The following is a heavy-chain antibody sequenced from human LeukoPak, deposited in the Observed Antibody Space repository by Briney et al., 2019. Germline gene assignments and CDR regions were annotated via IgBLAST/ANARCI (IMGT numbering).Heavy chain of an antibody. CDR1: GFTFSSYS. Sequence: GGSLRLSCAASGFTFSSYSMNWVRQAPGKGLEWVSSISSSSSYIYYADSVKGRSTISRDNAKNSLYLQMNSLRAEDTAVYYCARDSPYYDSSGYSDYWGQGTLVTVSS. J-gene: IGHJ4*02. D-gene: IGHD3-22*01. V-gene: IGHV3-21*01. CDR2: ISSSSSYI. CDR3: ARDSPYYDSSGYSDY.